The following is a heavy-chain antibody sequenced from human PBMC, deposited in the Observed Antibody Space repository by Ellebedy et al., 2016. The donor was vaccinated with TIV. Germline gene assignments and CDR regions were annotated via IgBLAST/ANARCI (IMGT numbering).Heavy chain of an antibody. V-gene: IGHV4-59*08. CDR2: IYYSGST. J-gene: IGHJ4*02. CDR3: AGDYGAYFDY. Sequence: MPSETLSLTCTVSGGSISSYYSSWVRQPPGKGLEWVGYIYYSGSTNYHPSLKSRVTITVDMSKNQFSLRLSSVTAADTAVYYCAGDYGAYFDYWGQGTLVTVSS. D-gene: IGHD4-17*01. CDR1: GGSISSYY.